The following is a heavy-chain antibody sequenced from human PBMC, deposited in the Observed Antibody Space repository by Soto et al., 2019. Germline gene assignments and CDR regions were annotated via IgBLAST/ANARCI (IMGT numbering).Heavy chain of an antibody. J-gene: IGHJ4*02. D-gene: IGHD6-25*01. CDR3: AKGLFSNGGFFDY. V-gene: IGHV3-23*01. Sequence: EVQLLESGGGLVQPGGSLRLSCVASGFTFSTYAMSWVRQAPGEGLEWVSTLSGSASSAYYADSVKGRFTISRDVSKNTLYLQMNSLRAEDRAVYYCAKGLFSNGGFFDYWGQGTLVTVSS. CDR1: GFTFSTYA. CDR2: LSGSASSA.